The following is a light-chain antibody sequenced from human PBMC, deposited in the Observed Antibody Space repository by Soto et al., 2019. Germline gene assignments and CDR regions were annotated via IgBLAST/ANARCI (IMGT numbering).Light chain of an antibody. CDR3: DYYTSSSTYV. CDR2: DVS. CDR1: GSDIGTYNR. J-gene: IGLJ1*01. Sequence: QSALTQPPSVSRSPGQSVAISCTGTGSDIGTYNRVSWYQQPSGTAPKLMIYDVSDRPSGVPDRFSGSKSGNTASLTISGLQAEDEADYYTSSSTYVFGTGTKVTVL. V-gene: IGLV2-18*01.